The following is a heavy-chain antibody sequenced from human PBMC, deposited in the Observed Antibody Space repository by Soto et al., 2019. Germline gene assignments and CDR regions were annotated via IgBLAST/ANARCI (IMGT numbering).Heavy chain of an antibody. D-gene: IGHD5-12*01. CDR2: IWFDGSKT. V-gene: IGHV3-33*01. CDR1: GFTFSNFG. Sequence: QLQVVESGGGVVQPGRSLRLSCAASGFTFSNFGIHWVRQAPGKGLEWVAVIWFDGSKTYYADSVKGRFTISRDNSNKSVFLQMNSLRADDTAVYYCARDRYEMATNLDPPDYWGQGTLVTVSS. J-gene: IGHJ4*02. CDR3: ARDRYEMATNLDPPDY.